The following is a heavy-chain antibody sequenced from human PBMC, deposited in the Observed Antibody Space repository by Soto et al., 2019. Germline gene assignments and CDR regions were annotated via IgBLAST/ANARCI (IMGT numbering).Heavy chain of an antibody. CDR3: ARGGLRYFDGGGGFDY. CDR1: GGSISSSNW. V-gene: IGHV4-4*02. D-gene: IGHD3-9*01. J-gene: IGHJ4*02. CDR2: IYHSGST. Sequence: SETLSLTCAVSGGSISSSNWWSWVRQPPGKGLEWIGEIYHSGSTNYNPSLKSRVTISVDKSKNQFSLKLSSVTAADTAVYYCARGGLRYFDGGGGFDYWGQGTLVTVSS.